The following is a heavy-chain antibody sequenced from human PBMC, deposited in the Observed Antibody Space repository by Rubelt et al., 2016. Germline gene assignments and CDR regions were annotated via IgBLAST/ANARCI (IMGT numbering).Heavy chain of an antibody. V-gene: IGHV3-7*01. CDR1: GFSFNTYW. D-gene: IGHD1-14*01. CDR2: IKDDGSEQ. J-gene: IGHJ4*02. CDR3: GRDIDPASYHTSSY. Sequence: EVQLLESGGGLVQPGGCLRLSCAASGFSFNTYWMTWVRQAPGQGLEWVANIKDDGSEQVYVDSVKGRFTISRDNAKNTLYLQMNSLRAEDTAGYFCGRDIDPASYHTSSYWGQGTLVTVSA.